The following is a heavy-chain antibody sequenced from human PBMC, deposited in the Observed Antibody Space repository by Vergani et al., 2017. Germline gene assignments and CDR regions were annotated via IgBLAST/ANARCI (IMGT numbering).Heavy chain of an antibody. J-gene: IGHJ4*02. D-gene: IGHD4-11*01. CDR2: IGSSGPYI. V-gene: IGHV3-21*01. Sequence: VQLVESGGGLVKPGGSLGLSCAASGFTFSDFSMSWVRQAPGKGLEWVAFIGSSGPYIYYADSVKGRFTISRDNAKNSLFLQMSSLKVEDTGVYYCAREMSNEGFDYWGQGTRVTVS. CDR1: GFTFSDFS. CDR3: AREMSNEGFDY.